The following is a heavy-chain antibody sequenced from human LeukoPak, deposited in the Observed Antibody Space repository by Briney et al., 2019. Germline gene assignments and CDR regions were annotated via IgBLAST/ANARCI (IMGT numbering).Heavy chain of an antibody. CDR1: GYTFTIYA. CDR2: INTNTGNP. J-gene: IGHJ4*02. V-gene: IGHV7-4-1*02. Sequence: GASVTDSCMASGYTFTIYAMNWVRQAPGQGREWMGWINTNTGNPTYAQGLTGRFVFSLDTSVSTAYLQISSLKAEDTAVYYCARVLSVTRPYFDYWGQGTLVTVSS. D-gene: IGHD4-17*01. CDR3: ARVLSVTRPYFDY.